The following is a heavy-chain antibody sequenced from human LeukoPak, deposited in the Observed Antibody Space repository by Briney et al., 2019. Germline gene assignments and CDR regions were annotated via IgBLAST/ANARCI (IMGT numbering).Heavy chain of an antibody. CDR1: GFTFSTYN. V-gene: IGHV3-48*02. CDR2: ISSSGSTK. Sequence: QPGGSLRLSCAASGFTFSTYNMNWVRQAPGKGLEWVLYISSSGSTKYYADSVKGRFTISRDNVKNSLFLQMNSLSDEDTAVYYCARDFLTGYFDYWGQGTLVTVSS. D-gene: IGHD3-9*01. J-gene: IGHJ4*02. CDR3: ARDFLTGYFDY.